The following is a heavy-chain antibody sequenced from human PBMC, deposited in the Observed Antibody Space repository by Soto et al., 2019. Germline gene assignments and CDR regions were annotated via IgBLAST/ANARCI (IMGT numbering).Heavy chain of an antibody. D-gene: IGHD5-12*01. V-gene: IGHV3-48*01. CDR1: GFTFSSYG. J-gene: IGHJ4*02. CDR3: AREESGYDERFDS. Sequence: PGGSLRLSCAASGFTFSSYGMNWLRQAPGMGLEWVSYISSGDSIYYADSVKGRFTISRDNAKNSLFLQMNSLRAEDTAVYYCAREESGYDERFDSWGQGTLVTVSS. CDR2: ISSGDSI.